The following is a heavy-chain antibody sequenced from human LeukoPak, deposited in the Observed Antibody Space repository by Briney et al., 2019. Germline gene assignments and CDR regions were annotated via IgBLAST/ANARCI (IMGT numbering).Heavy chain of an antibody. J-gene: IGHJ6*02. CDR2: IKSDGSEK. CDR3: VRDMDV. V-gene: IGHV3-7*01. CDR1: GFTFSAYW. Sequence: GGSLRLSCVASGFTFSAYWMSWVREAPEKGLEWVANIKSDGSEKFYVDSVKGRFTISRDNAKNLLYLQVNSLRAEDTAVYYCVRDMDVWGQGTTVAVSS.